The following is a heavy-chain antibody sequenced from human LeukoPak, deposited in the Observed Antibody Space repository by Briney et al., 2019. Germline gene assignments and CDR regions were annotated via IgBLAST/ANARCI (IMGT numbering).Heavy chain of an antibody. J-gene: IGHJ4*02. Sequence: SVKVSCKASGGTFSSYTISWVRQAPGQGLEWMGRIIPILGIANYAQKFQGRVTITADKSTSTAYMELSSLRSEDTAVYYCARSPSGSYYNFDYWGQETLVTVSS. D-gene: IGHD1-26*01. V-gene: IGHV1-69*02. CDR2: IIPILGIA. CDR1: GGTFSSYT. CDR3: ARSPSGSYYNFDY.